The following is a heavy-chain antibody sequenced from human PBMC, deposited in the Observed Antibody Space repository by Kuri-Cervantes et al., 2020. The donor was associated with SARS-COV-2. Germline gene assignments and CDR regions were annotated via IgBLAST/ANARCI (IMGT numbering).Heavy chain of an antibody. CDR3: TTDPIVVVPGAIVA. Sequence: LSLTCAASGFTFSSYGMSWVRQAPGKGLEWVGRIKSKIDGGTTDYAAPVKGRFTISRDDSKNTLYLQMNSLKAEDTAVYYCTTDPIVVVPGAIVAWGQGALVTVSS. V-gene: IGHV3-15*01. J-gene: IGHJ5*02. CDR2: IKSKIDGGTT. D-gene: IGHD2-2*02. CDR1: GFTFSSYG.